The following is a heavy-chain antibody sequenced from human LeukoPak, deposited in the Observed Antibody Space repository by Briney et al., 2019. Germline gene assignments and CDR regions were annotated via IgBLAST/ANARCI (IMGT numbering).Heavy chain of an antibody. CDR1: GFTFSRYT. D-gene: IGHD4-17*01. J-gene: IGHJ4*02. Sequence: PGGSLRLSCAASGFTFSRYTMNWVRQAPGKGLEWISHITTSSATYYADSVKGRFTISRDNAKNSLYLQLNSLRDEDTAFYYCARDRDYAFDSWGQGTLVTVSS. CDR3: ARDRDYAFDS. V-gene: IGHV3-48*02. CDR2: ITTSSAT.